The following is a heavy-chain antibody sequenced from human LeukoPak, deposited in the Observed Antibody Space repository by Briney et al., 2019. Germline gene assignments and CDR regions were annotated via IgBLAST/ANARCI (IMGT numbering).Heavy chain of an antibody. V-gene: IGHV3-23*01. J-gene: IGHJ5*02. CDR1: GFTFSSYG. CDR2: ISGSGGST. CDR3: ARASSGVLRYFDWSLFDP. Sequence: GGSLRLSCAASGFTFSSYGMSWVRQAPGKGLEWVSAISGSGGSTYYADSVKGRFTISRDNAKNSLYLQMNSLRADDTAVYYCARASSGVLRYFDWSLFDPWGQGTLVTVSS. D-gene: IGHD3-9*01.